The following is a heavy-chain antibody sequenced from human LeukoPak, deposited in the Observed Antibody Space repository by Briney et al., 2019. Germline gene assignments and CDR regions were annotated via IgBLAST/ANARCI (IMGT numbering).Heavy chain of an antibody. Sequence: SETLSLTCSVSGGYISSYYWSWIRQPPGKGLEWIGEINHSGSTNYNPSLKSRVTISVDTSKNQFSLKLSSVTAADTAVYYCARGGTYYDFWSGYYTSRTLSTNFDYWGQGTLVTVSS. V-gene: IGHV4-34*01. D-gene: IGHD3-3*01. J-gene: IGHJ4*02. CDR1: GGYISSYY. CDR2: INHSGST. CDR3: ARGGTYYDFWSGYYTSRTLSTNFDY.